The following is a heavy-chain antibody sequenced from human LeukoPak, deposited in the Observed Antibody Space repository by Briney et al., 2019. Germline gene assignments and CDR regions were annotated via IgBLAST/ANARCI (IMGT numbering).Heavy chain of an antibody. Sequence: GGSLRLSCAASGFTFDDYGMSWVRQAPGKGLEWVSGINWNGGSTGYADSVKGRFTISRDNAKNSLYPQMNSLRAEDTALYYCARYHCSSTSCYYDPAGYFDYWGQGTLVTVSS. CDR3: ARYHCSSTSCYYDPAGYFDY. CDR2: INWNGGST. J-gene: IGHJ4*02. D-gene: IGHD2-2*01. CDR1: GFTFDDYG. V-gene: IGHV3-20*04.